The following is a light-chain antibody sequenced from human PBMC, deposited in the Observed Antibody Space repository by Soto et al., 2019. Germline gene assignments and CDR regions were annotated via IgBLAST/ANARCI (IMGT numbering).Light chain of an antibody. CDR3: QQSYGTPLT. Sequence: DIQMTQSPSTLSGSVGDRVTITCRASQTISSWLAWYQQKPGKAPKLLIYKASTLKSGVPSRFSGSGSGTDFTLTITSLQPEDFATYYCQQSYGTPLTFGQGTRLEIK. J-gene: IGKJ5*01. V-gene: IGKV1-5*03. CDR2: KAS. CDR1: QTISSW.